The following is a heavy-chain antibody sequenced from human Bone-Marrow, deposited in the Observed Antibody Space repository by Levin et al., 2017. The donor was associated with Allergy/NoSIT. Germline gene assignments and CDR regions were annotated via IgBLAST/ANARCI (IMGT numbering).Heavy chain of an antibody. CDR1: GASIDSGDYY. D-gene: IGHD3-16*01. V-gene: IGHV4-30-4*01. CDR2: IYHTGST. Sequence: TSETLSLTCAVSGASIDSGDYYWSWIRQTPGMGLEWIGYIYHTGSTFYTPSLKSRLSMSVDTSQNQFSLNLSSVSAADTAVYFCARGGDCYDEGCYREMFVYWGQGILVTVSS. J-gene: IGHJ4*02. CDR3: ARGGDCYDEGCYREMFVY.